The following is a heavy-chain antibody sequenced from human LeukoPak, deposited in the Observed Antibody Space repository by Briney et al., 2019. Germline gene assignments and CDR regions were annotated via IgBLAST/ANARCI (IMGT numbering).Heavy chain of an antibody. CDR1: GFTFSSYA. CDR2: ISGSGGNT. CDR3: AKGYSGYDLFDY. J-gene: IGHJ4*02. V-gene: IGHV3-23*01. D-gene: IGHD5-12*01. Sequence: PGGSLRLSCAASGFTFSSYAMSWVRQAPGKGLEWVSVISGSGGNTYYADSVKGRFTISRDNSKNTLYLQLNSLRAEDTAVYYCAKGYSGYDLFDYWGQGTLVTVSS.